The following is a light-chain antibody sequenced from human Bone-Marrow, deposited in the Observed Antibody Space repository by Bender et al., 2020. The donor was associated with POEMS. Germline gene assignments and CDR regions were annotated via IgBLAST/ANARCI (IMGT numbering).Light chain of an antibody. CDR1: SGHSSYV. V-gene: IGLV4-69*02. J-gene: IGLJ3*02. Sequence: QLVLTQSPSASASLGASVKLTCTLSSGHSSYVIAWHQHQPEKGPRYLMKVNSDGSHSKGDGIPDRFSGSSSGAERYLTISSLQSEDEADYYCQAWATGVWVFGGGTKLTVL. CDR2: VNSDGSH. CDR3: QAWATGVWV.